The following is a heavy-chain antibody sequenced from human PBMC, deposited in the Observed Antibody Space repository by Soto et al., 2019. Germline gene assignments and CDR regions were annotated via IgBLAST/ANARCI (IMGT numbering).Heavy chain of an antibody. CDR2: IYHSGSS. J-gene: IGHJ4*02. CDR1: GGSISSSNW. Sequence: QVQLQESGPGLVKPSGTLSLSCAVSGGSISSSNWWSWVRQVPGKGLEWIGEIYHSGSSIYNPTLKSRVTISADKSKNQFSLRLTSVTAADAAVYYCAKDLRWGYYWGQGTLVTVSS. D-gene: IGHD2-21*01. CDR3: AKDLRWGYY. V-gene: IGHV4-4*02.